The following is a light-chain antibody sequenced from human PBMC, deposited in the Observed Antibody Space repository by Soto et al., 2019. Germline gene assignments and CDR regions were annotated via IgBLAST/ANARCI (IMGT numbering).Light chain of an antibody. Sequence: EIVLTQSPATLSLSPGERATLSCRASQSISTYLAWYQQKPGQAPRLLIYDASNRATGIPARFSDRGSGTDFTLTISSLEPEDFTVYYCQQRSNWPRTFGQGTKLQIK. CDR1: QSISTY. CDR3: QQRSNWPRT. CDR2: DAS. V-gene: IGKV3-11*01. J-gene: IGKJ2*01.